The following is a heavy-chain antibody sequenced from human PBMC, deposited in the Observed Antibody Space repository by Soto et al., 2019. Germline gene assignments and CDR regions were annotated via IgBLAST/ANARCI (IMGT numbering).Heavy chain of an antibody. D-gene: IGHD4-17*01. CDR2: MNPNSGNT. CDR1: GYTFTSSD. J-gene: IGHJ4*02. V-gene: IGHV1-8*01. Sequence: QVQLVQSGAEVKKPGATVKVSCRASGYTFTSSDINWVRQATGQGLGWMGWMNPNSGNTGYAQKFMGRVTMTRNTSISTAYMELSSRRSEDTAVYYCARGDYGDLDYWGQGTLVTVSS. CDR3: ARGDYGDLDY.